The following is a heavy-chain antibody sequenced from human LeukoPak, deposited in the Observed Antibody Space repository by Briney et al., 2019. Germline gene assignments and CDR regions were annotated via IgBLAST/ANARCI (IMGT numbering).Heavy chain of an antibody. Sequence: SETLSLTCALYGGSFSGYYWSWIRQPPGKGLEWIGEINHSGSTNYNPSLKSRVTISVDTSKNQFSLKLSSVTAADTAVYYCAGTTARGLFEYYFDYWGQGTLVTVSS. D-gene: IGHD1-1*01. CDR2: INHSGST. CDR3: AGTTARGLFEYYFDY. CDR1: GGSFSGYY. V-gene: IGHV4-34*01. J-gene: IGHJ4*02.